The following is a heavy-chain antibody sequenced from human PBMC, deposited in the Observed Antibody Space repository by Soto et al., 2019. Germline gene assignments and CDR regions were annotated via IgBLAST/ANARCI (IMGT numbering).Heavy chain of an antibody. CDR3: GGKNYDSSGYFDY. V-gene: IGHV4-59*01. CDR1: GGSISSYY. D-gene: IGHD3-22*01. Sequence: SETLSLTCTVSGGSISSYYWSWIRQPPGKGLEWIGYMYYSGSTNYNPSLKSRVTISVDTSKYQFSLKLSSVTAADTAVYYCGGKNYDSSGYFDYWGRGTLVTVSS. CDR2: MYYSGST. J-gene: IGHJ4*02.